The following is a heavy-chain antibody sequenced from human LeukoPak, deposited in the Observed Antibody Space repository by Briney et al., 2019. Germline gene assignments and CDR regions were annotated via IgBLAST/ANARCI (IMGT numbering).Heavy chain of an antibody. CDR3: ARDDQGVNYDILTGYYRAAFGFDY. Sequence: SETLSLTCTVSGGSISSYYWSWIRQPAGKGLEWIGRIYTSGSTNYNPSLKSRVTMSVDTSKNQFSLKLSSVTAADTAVYYCARDDQGVNYDILTGYYRAAFGFDYWGQGTLVTVSS. D-gene: IGHD3-9*01. J-gene: IGHJ4*02. CDR2: IYTSGST. CDR1: GGSISSYY. V-gene: IGHV4-4*07.